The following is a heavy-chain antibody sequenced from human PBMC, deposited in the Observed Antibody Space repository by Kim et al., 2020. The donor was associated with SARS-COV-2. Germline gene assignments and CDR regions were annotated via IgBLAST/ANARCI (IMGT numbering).Heavy chain of an antibody. Sequence: SDTLSLTCTVSGFSISSYYWSWIRQPPGKGLEWVGDIYYSGSTNYNPSLKSRVTISVDTSKNQFSLKLSSVTAADTAVYYCARAAVVTAIWYFDLWGCGT. J-gene: IGHJ2*01. D-gene: IGHD2-21*02. CDR2: IYYSGST. CDR3: ARAAVVTAIWYFDL. V-gene: IGHV4-59*01. CDR1: GFSISSYY.